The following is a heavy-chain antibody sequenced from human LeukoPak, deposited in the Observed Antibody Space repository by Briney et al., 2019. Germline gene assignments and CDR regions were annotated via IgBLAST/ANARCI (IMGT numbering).Heavy chain of an antibody. V-gene: IGHV3-21*01. CDR1: GFTFSSYS. D-gene: IGHD3-10*01. Sequence: GGSLRLSCAASGFTFSSYSMNWVRQAPGKGLEWVSSISSSSSYIYYADSVKGRFTISRDNAKNSLYLQMNSLRAEDTAVNYCARDFGPVNWFDPWGQGALVTVSS. CDR2: ISSSSSYI. J-gene: IGHJ5*02. CDR3: ARDFGPVNWFDP.